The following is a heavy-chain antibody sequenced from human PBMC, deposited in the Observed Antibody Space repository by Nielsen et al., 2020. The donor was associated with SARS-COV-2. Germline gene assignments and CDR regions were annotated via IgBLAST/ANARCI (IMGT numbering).Heavy chain of an antibody. CDR2: VNGDETIT. Sequence: GGSLRLSCAASGFTFSRFWMHWVRQPPGKGLVWVSRVNGDETITNYADSVKGRFTISRDNAKNTLYLQMNSLRAEDTAVYYCAREYSSSSGSDYWGLGTLVTVSS. CDR1: GFTFSRFW. J-gene: IGHJ4*02. CDR3: AREYSSSSGSDY. V-gene: IGHV3-74*01. D-gene: IGHD6-6*01.